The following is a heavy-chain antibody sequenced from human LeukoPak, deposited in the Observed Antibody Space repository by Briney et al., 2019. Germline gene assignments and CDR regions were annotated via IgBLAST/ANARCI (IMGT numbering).Heavy chain of an antibody. CDR1: GLTFRLYG. Sequence: GVSLRLLCEVSGLTFRLYGMPWAPQAPGKGLEGGGHIKQEGSDKLYANSVKRPFTISRDNAKNSLPLQRNSLRAADTAVYYCATSYSRRWYRSDGVDYWGQGTLVTVSS. CDR2: IKQEGSDK. CDR3: ATSYSRRWYRSDGVDY. D-gene: IGHD6-13*01. V-gene: IGHV3-7*03. J-gene: IGHJ4*02.